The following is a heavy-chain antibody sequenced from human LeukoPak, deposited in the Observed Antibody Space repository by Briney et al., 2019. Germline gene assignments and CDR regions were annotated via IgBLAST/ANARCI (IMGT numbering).Heavy chain of an antibody. CDR2: INHSGST. Sequence: PSETLSLTCAVYGGSFSGYYWSWIREPPGKGLEWIGEINHSGSTNYNPSLKSRVTISVDTSQNQFSLKLSSVTGADTAVYYCARESTVTTMGYWGQGTLVTVSS. D-gene: IGHD4-17*01. V-gene: IGHV4-34*01. CDR1: GGSFSGYY. J-gene: IGHJ4*02. CDR3: ARESTVTTMGY.